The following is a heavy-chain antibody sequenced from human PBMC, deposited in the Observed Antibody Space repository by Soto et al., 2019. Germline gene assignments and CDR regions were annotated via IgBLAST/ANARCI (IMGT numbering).Heavy chain of an antibody. CDR1: GGSISSYY. V-gene: IGHV4-59*08. CDR2: IYYSGST. Sequence: QVQLQESGPGLVKPSETLSLTCTVSGGSISSYYWSWIRQPPGKGLEWIGYIYYSGSTNYNPSLKSRVTISVDTSKNQCSLKLSSVTAADTAVYYCARRAAVAGTDSAFDIWGQGTMVTVSS. D-gene: IGHD6-19*01. CDR3: ARRAAVAGTDSAFDI. J-gene: IGHJ3*02.